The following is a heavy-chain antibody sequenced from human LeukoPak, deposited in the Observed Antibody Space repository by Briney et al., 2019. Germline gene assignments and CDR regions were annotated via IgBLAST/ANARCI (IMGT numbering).Heavy chain of an antibody. CDR1: GGTLSSYA. J-gene: IGHJ4*02. Sequence: GSSVKVSCKASGGTLSSYAINWVRQAPGQGLEWIGRIIPIFGIVNYAQNFQGRATITADKSTNTAYMELSSLRSEDTAFYYCARADSSGYSLDENFDYWGQGTLVTVSS. D-gene: IGHD3-22*01. CDR3: ARADSSGYSLDENFDY. CDR2: IIPIFGIV. V-gene: IGHV1-69*04.